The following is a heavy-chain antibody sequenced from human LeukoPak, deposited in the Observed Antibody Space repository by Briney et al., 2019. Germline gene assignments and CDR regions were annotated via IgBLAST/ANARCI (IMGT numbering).Heavy chain of an antibody. Sequence: PGGSLRLSCVASGFTFSTYGMHWVRQAPGKGLEWVALICYDGNYKYYADPVKGRLTISRDNSKNTLYLQMNSLRVEDTAVYYCARDGGQQMEKFDYWGQGTLVTVSS. CDR1: GFTFSTYG. CDR2: ICYDGNYK. V-gene: IGHV3-33*01. CDR3: ARDGGQQMEKFDY. D-gene: IGHD6-13*01. J-gene: IGHJ4*02.